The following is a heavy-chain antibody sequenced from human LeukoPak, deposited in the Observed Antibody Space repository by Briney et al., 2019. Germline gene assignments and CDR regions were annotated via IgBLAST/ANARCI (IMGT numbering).Heavy chain of an antibody. CDR1: GGTFSSYA. CDR2: IIPIFGTA. Sequence: GASVKVSCKASGGTFSSYAISWVRQAPGQGLEWMGGIIPIFGTANYAQKFQGRVTITADESTSTAYMELSSLRSEDTAVYYCATGPRWYSRANWFDPWGQGTLVTVS. D-gene: IGHD6-13*01. CDR3: ATGPRWYSRANWFDP. J-gene: IGHJ5*02. V-gene: IGHV1-69*01.